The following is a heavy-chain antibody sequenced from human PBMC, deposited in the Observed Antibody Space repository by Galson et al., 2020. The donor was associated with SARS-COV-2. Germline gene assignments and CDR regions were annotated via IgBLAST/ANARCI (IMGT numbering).Heavy chain of an antibody. CDR3: ARDFEAAFYDYGDYGNY. CDR2: ISSSGSTI. Sequence: TGGSLRLSCAASAFTFSSYEMNWVRQAPGKGLEWVSYISSSGSTIYYADSVKGRFTISRDNAKNSLYLQMNSLRAEDTAVYYCARDFEAAFYDYGDYGNYWGQGTLVTVSS. CDR1: AFTFSSYE. V-gene: IGHV3-48*03. D-gene: IGHD4-17*01. J-gene: IGHJ4*02.